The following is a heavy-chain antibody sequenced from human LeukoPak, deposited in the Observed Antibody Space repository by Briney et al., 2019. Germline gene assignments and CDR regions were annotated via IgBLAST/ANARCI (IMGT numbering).Heavy chain of an antibody. V-gene: IGHV1-2*02. CDR1: GYTFTGYH. Sequence: ASVKVSCNASGYTFTGYHLHWVRQAPGQGLEWMGWINPNSGGTNYAQKFQGRVTMTRDTSISTAYMELYSLTSDDTAVYYCANVYSNYWEWEYWGQGTLVTVSS. J-gene: IGHJ4*02. D-gene: IGHD1-26*01. CDR2: INPNSGGT. CDR3: ANVYSNYWEWEY.